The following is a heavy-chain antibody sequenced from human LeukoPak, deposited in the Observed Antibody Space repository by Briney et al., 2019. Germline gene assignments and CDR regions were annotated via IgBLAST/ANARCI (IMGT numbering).Heavy chain of an antibody. Sequence: SETLSLTCTVSGDSLTNYYWSWIRLPPGKGLEWVASIFDNGSTNDNRPLKSRVTISLDTSNNQFSLKVNSVTAADTAVYYCARGGYGSAFDFWGQGTLVTVSS. CDR1: GDSLTNYY. D-gene: IGHD3-10*01. J-gene: IGHJ4*02. V-gene: IGHV4-59*01. CDR3: ARGGYGSAFDF. CDR2: IFDNGST.